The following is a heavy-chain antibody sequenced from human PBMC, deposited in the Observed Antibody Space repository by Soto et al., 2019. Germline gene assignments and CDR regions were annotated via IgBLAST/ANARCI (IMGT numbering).Heavy chain of an antibody. V-gene: IGHV4-39*01. Sequence: QLQLQESGPGLVKPSETLSLTCTVSGGSISSSSYYWGWIRQPPGKGLEWIGSIYYSGSTYYNLSLKSRITISVDTSKDQFSLKLSSVTCADTAVYYCASRIRLLEWITNRGIDYWGQGTLVTVSS. CDR2: IYYSGST. D-gene: IGHD3-3*01. CDR1: GGSISSSSYY. J-gene: IGHJ4*02. CDR3: ASRIRLLEWITNRGIDY.